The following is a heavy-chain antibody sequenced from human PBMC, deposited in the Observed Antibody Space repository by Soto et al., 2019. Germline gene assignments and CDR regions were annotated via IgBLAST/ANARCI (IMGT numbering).Heavy chain of an antibody. J-gene: IGHJ6*02. Sequence: QLQLQESGSGLVKPSQTLSLTCAVSGGSISSGGYSWSWIRQPPGKGREWIGYIYHSGSTYYNPSLKSRVPISVDRSKNQFSLKLSSVTAADTAVYYCARRRGFPYYYGMDVWGQGTTVTVSS. CDR3: ARRRGFPYYYGMDV. CDR2: IYHSGST. CDR1: GGSISSGGYS. D-gene: IGHD5-12*01. V-gene: IGHV4-30-2*01.